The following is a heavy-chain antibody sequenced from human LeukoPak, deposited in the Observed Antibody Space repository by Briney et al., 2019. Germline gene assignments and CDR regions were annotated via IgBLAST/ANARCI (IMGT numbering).Heavy chain of an antibody. J-gene: IGHJ6*03. Sequence: SQTLSLTCTVSVDSMSSGGYYWSWIRQHPGKGLEWIGYIYYSGSTYYNPSLKSRVTISVDTSKNQFSLKLSSVTAADTAVYYCARGSAGYSYMDVWGKGTTVTVSS. D-gene: IGHD3-16*02. CDR1: VDSMSSGGYY. CDR2: IYYSGST. V-gene: IGHV4-31*03. CDR3: ARGSAGYSYMDV.